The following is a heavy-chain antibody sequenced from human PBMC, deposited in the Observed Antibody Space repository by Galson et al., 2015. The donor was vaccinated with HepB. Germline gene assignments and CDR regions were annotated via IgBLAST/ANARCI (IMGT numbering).Heavy chain of an antibody. CDR1: GYTFTSYY. D-gene: IGHD3-10*01. J-gene: IGHJ6*03. V-gene: IGHV1-46*01. CDR3: ALGAYYGSGTLDYYYYMDV. CDR2: INPSGGST. Sequence: SVKVSCKASGYTFTSYYMHWVRQAPGQGLEWMGIINPSGGSTSYAQKFQGRVTMTRDTSTSTVYMELSSLRSEDTAVYYCALGAYYGSGTLDYYYYMDVWGKGTTVTVSS.